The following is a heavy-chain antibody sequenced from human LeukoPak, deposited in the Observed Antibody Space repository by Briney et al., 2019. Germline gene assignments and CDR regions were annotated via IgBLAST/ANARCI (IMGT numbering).Heavy chain of an antibody. D-gene: IGHD4-23*01. Sequence: GGSLRLPYAACGFTFNIYAINWARPGPGRTVEWFSAFLGSGGSTYYAVSVEGRFTISRDNPKTTLYLQMNSLRPEDTAVYYRAKESGNPPGWYYVDYWGQGTLVTVSS. CDR3: AKESGNPPGWYYVDY. CDR2: FLGSGGST. V-gene: IGHV3-23*01. CDR1: GFTFNIYA. J-gene: IGHJ4*02.